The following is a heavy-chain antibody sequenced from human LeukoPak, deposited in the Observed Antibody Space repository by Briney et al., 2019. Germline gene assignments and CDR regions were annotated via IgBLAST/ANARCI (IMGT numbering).Heavy chain of an antibody. Sequence: GGSLRLSCAASGFTFSSYGMHWVRQAPGKGLEWVAFIRYDGSNKYYADSVKGRFTISRGNSKNTLYLQMNSLRAEDTAVYYCAKDHYYDSSGYPYYFDYWGQGTLVTVSS. D-gene: IGHD3-22*01. V-gene: IGHV3-30*02. J-gene: IGHJ4*02. CDR2: IRYDGSNK. CDR1: GFTFSSYG. CDR3: AKDHYYDSSGYPYYFDY.